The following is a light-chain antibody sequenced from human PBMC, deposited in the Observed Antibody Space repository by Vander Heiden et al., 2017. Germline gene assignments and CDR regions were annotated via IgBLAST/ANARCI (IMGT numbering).Light chain of an antibody. J-gene: IGKJ4*01. CDR3: QQRGTWPPLT. CDR1: QSVSTY. V-gene: IGKV3-11*01. Sequence: DIVLPQSSATLSLSPGEAATLSCRASQSVSTYLACHQQKPGQAPRLLIYDASNRATGISARFIGSGSGTDFTLTISSLEPEDFAVYYCQQRGTWPPLTFGGGTKVEMK. CDR2: DAS.